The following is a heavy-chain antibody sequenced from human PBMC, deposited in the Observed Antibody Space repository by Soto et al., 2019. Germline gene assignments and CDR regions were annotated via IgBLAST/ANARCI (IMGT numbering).Heavy chain of an antibody. Sequence: VQLVQSGAEVRNPGSSVKVSCKASGGTFRRHAISWVRQAPGQGLEWMGGIIPIFGTANHAQKFQGRVTIIADESTSTVYMELSSLRSEDTAMYYCARGWGYDSNDYYYAYWGQGTLVIVSS. CDR2: IIPIFGTA. J-gene: IGHJ4*02. CDR1: GGTFRRHA. CDR3: ARGWGYDSNDYYYAY. D-gene: IGHD3-22*01. V-gene: IGHV1-69*01.